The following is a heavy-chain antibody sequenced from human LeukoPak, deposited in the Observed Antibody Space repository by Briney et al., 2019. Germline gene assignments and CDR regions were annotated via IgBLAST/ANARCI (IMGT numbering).Heavy chain of an antibody. CDR2: INHSGST. CDR3: ARAGWYSNDY. Sequence: PSETLSLTCAVYGGSFSGYYWSWIRQPPGKGLEWIGEINHSGSTNYNPSLKSRVTISVDTSKNQFSLKLSSVTAADTAVYYCARAGWYSNDYWGQGTLVTVSS. J-gene: IGHJ4*02. D-gene: IGHD6-13*01. V-gene: IGHV4-34*01. CDR1: GGSFSGYY.